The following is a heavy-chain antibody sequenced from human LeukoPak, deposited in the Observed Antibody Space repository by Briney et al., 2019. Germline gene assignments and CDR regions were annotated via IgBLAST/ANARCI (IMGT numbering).Heavy chain of an antibody. CDR3: VSSSGYYRPTGY. CDR2: INPNSGGT. D-gene: IGHD3-22*01. CDR1: GYTFTCYY. Sequence: ASVKVSCKASGYTFTCYYMHWVRQAPGQGLEWMGRINPNSGGTNYAQKFQGRVTMTRDTSISTAYMELSRLRSDDTAVYYCVSSSGYYRPTGYWGQGTLVTVSS. V-gene: IGHV1-2*06. J-gene: IGHJ4*02.